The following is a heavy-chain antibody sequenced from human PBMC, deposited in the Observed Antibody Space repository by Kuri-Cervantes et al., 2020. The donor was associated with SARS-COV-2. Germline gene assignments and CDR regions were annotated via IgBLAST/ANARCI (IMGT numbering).Heavy chain of an antibody. CDR3: ARDSDYGGGFDL. D-gene: IGHD4-23*01. CDR2: ISTGSKYV. V-gene: IGHV3-21*01. Sequence: GESLKISCAASGFTFSSYGMHWVRQPPGKGLEWVSSISTGSKYVYYADSLKGRFSVSRDNARNSLYLQMNTLRAEDTAVYYCARDSDYGGGFDLWGQGTPVTVSS. J-gene: IGHJ5*02. CDR1: GFTFSSYG.